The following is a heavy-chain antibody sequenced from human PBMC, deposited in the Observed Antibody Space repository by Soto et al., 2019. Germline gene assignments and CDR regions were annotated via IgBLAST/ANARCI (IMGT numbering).Heavy chain of an antibody. CDR1: GYTFTSFG. CDR3: AIDHRGGTDAFDI. J-gene: IGHJ3*02. Sequence: QVQLVQSGAEVKKPGASVKVSCKASGYTFTSFGISWVRQAPGQGLEWMGWISAYNGNTNYAENLQGRVTMTTDTSTSTAYMELRSLRSDYPAVYYCAIDHRGGTDAFDIWGQGTMVTVSS. CDR2: ISAYNGNT. V-gene: IGHV1-18*01. D-gene: IGHD2-15*01.